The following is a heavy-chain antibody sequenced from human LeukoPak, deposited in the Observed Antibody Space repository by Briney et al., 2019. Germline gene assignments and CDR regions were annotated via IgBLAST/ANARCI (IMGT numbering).Heavy chain of an antibody. J-gene: IGHJ6*03. Sequence: PGGSLRLSCAASGYTFTGYYMHWVRQAPGQGLEWMGWINPNSGGTNYAQKFQGRVTMTRDTSISTAYMELSRLRSDDTAVYYCARDKSGGSGYYYMDVWGKGTTVTVSS. V-gene: IGHV1-2*02. CDR2: INPNSGGT. CDR3: ARDKSGGSGYYYMDV. D-gene: IGHD2-15*01. CDR1: GYTFTGYY.